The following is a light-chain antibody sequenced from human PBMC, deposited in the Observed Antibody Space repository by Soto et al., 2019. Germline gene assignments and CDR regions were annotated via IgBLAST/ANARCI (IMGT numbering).Light chain of an antibody. V-gene: IGKV1-12*01. CDR3: QQLNSYPFT. CDR1: QAISSW. Sequence: DIQMTQSPSSVSASVGDRVTITCRASQAISSWLAWYQQKPGKAPKLLIYDTSILQTGVPSRFSGSGSGTDFTLTISSLQPEDFATYHCQQLNSYPFTFGGGTKVDIK. CDR2: DTS. J-gene: IGKJ4*01.